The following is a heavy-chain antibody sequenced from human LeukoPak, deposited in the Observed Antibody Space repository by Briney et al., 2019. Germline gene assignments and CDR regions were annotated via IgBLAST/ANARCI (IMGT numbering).Heavy chain of an antibody. J-gene: IGHJ4*02. CDR2: ISGSGGST. V-gene: IGHV3-23*01. D-gene: IGHD3-3*01. Sequence: GGSLRLSCAASGFTFSSYAMSWVRQAPGKGLEWVSAISGSGGSTYYADSVKGRFTISRDNSKNTLYLQMNSLRAEDTAVYYCAKGRNVLRFLEWFPHFDYWGQGTLVTVSS. CDR3: AKGRNVLRFLEWFPHFDY. CDR1: GFTFSSYA.